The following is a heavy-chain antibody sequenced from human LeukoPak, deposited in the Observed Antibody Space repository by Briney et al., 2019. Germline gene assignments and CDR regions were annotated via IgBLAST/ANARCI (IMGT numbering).Heavy chain of an antibody. J-gene: IGHJ4*02. V-gene: IGHV1-3*03. Sequence: ASVKVSCKASGYTFTSYAMHWVRQAPGQRLEWMGWINAGNGNTKYSQEFQGRVTMTRNTSIRTAYMELSSLRSEDTAVYYCARDFSGSYSRAYWGQGTLVTVSS. CDR1: GYTFTSYA. CDR2: INAGNGNT. D-gene: IGHD3-10*01. CDR3: ARDFSGSYSRAY.